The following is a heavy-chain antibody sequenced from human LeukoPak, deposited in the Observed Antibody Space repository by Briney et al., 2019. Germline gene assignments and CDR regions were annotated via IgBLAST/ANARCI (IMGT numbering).Heavy chain of an antibody. CDR3: ARDGGYCSSTSCLDTYGMDV. V-gene: IGHV1-69*04. CDR2: IIPILGIA. Sequence: RASVKVPCKASGGTFSSYAISWVRQAPGQGLEWMGRIIPILGIANYAQKFQGRVTITADKSTSTAYMGLSSLRSEDTAVYYCARDGGYCSSTSCLDTYGMDVWGQGTTVTVSS. D-gene: IGHD2-2*01. CDR1: GGTFSSYA. J-gene: IGHJ6*02.